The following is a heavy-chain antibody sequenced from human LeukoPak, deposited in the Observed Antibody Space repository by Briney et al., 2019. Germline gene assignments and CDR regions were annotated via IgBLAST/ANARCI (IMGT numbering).Heavy chain of an antibody. CDR1: GGSISTYY. D-gene: IGHD1-26*01. V-gene: IGHV4-59*01. Sequence: SETLSLTCTISGGSISTYYWNWIRQPPGKGLEWIGYVYYSGSTNYNPSLKSRVTISVDTSKNQFSLKLSSVTAADTAVYYCARDLPWGSYFSGGIEAFDIWGQGTMVTVSS. J-gene: IGHJ3*02. CDR2: VYYSGST. CDR3: ARDLPWGSYFSGGIEAFDI.